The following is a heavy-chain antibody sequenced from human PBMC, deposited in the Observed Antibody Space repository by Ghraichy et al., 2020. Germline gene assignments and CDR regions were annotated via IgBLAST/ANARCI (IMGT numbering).Heavy chain of an antibody. CDR2: ISAYNGNT. D-gene: IGHD3-10*01. CDR3: ARDPTTLHNYYGSGSYPGY. V-gene: IGHV1-18*01. CDR1: GYTFTSYG. Sequence: ASVKVSCKASGYTFTSYGISWVRQAPGQGLEWMGWISAYNGNTNYAQKLQGRVTMTTDTSTSTAYMELRSLRSDDTAVYYCARDPTTLHNYYGSGSYPGYWGQGTLVTVSS. J-gene: IGHJ4*02.